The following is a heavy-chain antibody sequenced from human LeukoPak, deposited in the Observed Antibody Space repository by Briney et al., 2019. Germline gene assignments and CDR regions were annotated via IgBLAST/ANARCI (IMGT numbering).Heavy chain of an antibody. V-gene: IGHV4-59*08. Sequence: SETLSLTCTVSGGSISSYNWSWIRQPPGKGLEWIGYIYYSGSTNYNPSLKSRVTISVDTSKNQFSLKLSSVTAADTAVYYCARFHIAAAGVSDYWGQGTLVTVSS. CDR3: ARFHIAAAGVSDY. CDR1: GGSISSYN. CDR2: IYYSGST. J-gene: IGHJ4*02. D-gene: IGHD6-13*01.